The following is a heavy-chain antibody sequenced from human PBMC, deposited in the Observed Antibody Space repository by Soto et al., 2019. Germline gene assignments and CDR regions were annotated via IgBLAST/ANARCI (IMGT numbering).Heavy chain of an antibody. Sequence: SETLSLTCAVYGGSFSNNYWTWFRQPPGKGLEWIGEISPSGTTKYIPSLKSRGTISVDTSRKQLFLKVTSVSAADTAVYYCATSLWFGTQPEIWGPGTLVTVSS. J-gene: IGHJ4*02. CDR3: ATSLWFGTQPEI. CDR1: GGSFSNNY. V-gene: IGHV4-34*01. D-gene: IGHD3-10*01. CDR2: ISPSGTT.